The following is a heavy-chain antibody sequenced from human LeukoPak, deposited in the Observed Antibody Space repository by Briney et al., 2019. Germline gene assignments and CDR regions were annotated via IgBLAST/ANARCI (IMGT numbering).Heavy chain of an antibody. J-gene: IGHJ4*02. CDR1: GLTVTDNY. Sequence: GGSLRLSCAASGLTVTDNYFSWVRQAPGKGLEWVSVIFPDGRTYHADAVKGRFTISRDRPKNTLLLQMNSLRADDTALYHCARTNTVYGDFDYWGQGILVTVSS. D-gene: IGHD2/OR15-2a*01. V-gene: IGHV3-53*01. CDR2: IFPDGRT. CDR3: ARTNTVYGDFDY.